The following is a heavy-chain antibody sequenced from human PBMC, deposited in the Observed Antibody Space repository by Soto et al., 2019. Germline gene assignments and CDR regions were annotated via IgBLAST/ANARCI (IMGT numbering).Heavy chain of an antibody. Sequence: QVQLQESGPGLVKPSGTLSLTCAVSGGSISSSNWWSWVRQPPGKGLEWIGEIYHSGSTNYNPSLKRRVTISVDKSKNQFALKLSAVTAADTAVYYCARVVGGYYYGMDVWGQGTTVTVSS. D-gene: IGHD2-2*01. CDR2: IYHSGST. CDR3: ARVVGGYYYGMDV. CDR1: GGSISSSNW. V-gene: IGHV4-4*02. J-gene: IGHJ6*02.